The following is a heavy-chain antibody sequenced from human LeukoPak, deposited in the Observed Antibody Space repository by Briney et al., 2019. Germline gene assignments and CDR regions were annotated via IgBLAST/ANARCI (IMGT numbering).Heavy chain of an antibody. CDR2: ISSSSSYI. D-gene: IGHD3-22*01. J-gene: IGHJ6*02. Sequence: GGSLGLSCAASGFTFSSYSMNWVRQAPGKGLEWVSSISSSSSYIYYADSVKGRFTISRDNAKNPLYLQMNGLRAEDTAVYYCARDAYDSSGDLRRGYYYYGMDVWGQGTTVTVSS. V-gene: IGHV3-21*01. CDR3: ARDAYDSSGDLRRGYYYYGMDV. CDR1: GFTFSSYS.